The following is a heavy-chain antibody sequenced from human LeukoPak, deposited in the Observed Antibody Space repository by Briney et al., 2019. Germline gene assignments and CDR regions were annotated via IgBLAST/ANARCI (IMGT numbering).Heavy chain of an antibody. D-gene: IGHD5-12*01. CDR2: IRSSSGDI. CDR3: AKDASGYEFDY. V-gene: IGHV3-48*03. J-gene: IGHJ4*02. Sequence: PGGCLRLSCAASEFTFRNYEINWVRQAPGKGLEWVSYIRSSSGDIYYADSVKGRFTISRDNAKNSVYLQMNSLRAEDTAVYYCAKDASGYEFDYWGQGTLVTVSS. CDR1: EFTFRNYE.